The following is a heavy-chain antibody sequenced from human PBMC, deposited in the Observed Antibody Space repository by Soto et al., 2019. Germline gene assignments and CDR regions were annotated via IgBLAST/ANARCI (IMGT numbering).Heavy chain of an antibody. CDR2: INPNSGDT. D-gene: IGHD1-26*01. CDR3: AKGGAIVAAGTRVYLYNAMDV. Sequence: ASVKVCGEASGYTVSGYYVHWVRQAPGQGLECMGWINPNSGDTYLAQRFQGRVTMNRDTSIGTAYMELRGLASDDTAEYYCAKGGAIVAAGTRVYLYNAMDVWGQGTTVTVSS. J-gene: IGHJ6*02. V-gene: IGHV1-2*02. CDR1: GYTVSGYY.